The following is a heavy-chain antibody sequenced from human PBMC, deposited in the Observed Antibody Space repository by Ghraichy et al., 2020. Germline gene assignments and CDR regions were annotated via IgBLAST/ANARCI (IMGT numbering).Heavy chain of an antibody. CDR2: IKLSGST. V-gene: IGHV4-34*01. Sequence: DSLNISCTVYGGSFSGYYWSWLRQPPGKGLEWIGEIKLSGSTSYSPSLRSRVTISVDTSKNQFSLKLTSVTAADTAMYYCARGLSYGDYVVAFGYWGQGTLVTVSS. CDR3: ARGLSYGDYVVAFGY. CDR1: GGSFSGYY. J-gene: IGHJ4*02. D-gene: IGHD4-17*01.